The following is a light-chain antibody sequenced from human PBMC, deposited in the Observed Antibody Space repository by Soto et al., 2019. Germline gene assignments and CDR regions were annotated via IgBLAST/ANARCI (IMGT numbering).Light chain of an antibody. Sequence: DIQMTQSPSSLSASVGDRVTITCRAGQDINIYLAWYQQKPGKVPKLLISAASTLQSGAPSRFSGSGSGTDFTLTIISLQTEDVSTYYCQKYDGAPLTFGGGTKVEIK. J-gene: IGKJ4*01. CDR2: AAS. CDR3: QKYDGAPLT. V-gene: IGKV1-27*01. CDR1: QDINIY.